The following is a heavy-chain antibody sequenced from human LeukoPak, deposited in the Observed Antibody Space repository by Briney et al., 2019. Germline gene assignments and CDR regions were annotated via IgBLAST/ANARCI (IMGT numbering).Heavy chain of an antibody. CDR2: IRYDGSNK. J-gene: IGHJ3*02. CDR3: AKDRDVAFDI. V-gene: IGHV3-30*02. Sequence: PGGSLRLSCAASGFTFSSYGMHWVRQAPGKGLEWVALIRYDGSNKYYADSVKGRFTISRDNSKNTLYLQMNSLRAEDTAVYYCAKDRDVAFDIWGQGTMVTVSS. CDR1: GFTFSSYG.